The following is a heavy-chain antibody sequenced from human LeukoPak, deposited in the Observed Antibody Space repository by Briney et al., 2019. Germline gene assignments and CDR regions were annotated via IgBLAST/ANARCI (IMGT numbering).Heavy chain of an antibody. CDR1: GGTFSSYA. V-gene: IGHV1-69*13. Sequence: SVKVSYKASGGTFSSYAISWVRQAPGQGLEWMGGIIPIFGTANYAQKFQGRVTITADESTSTAYMELSSLRSEDTAVYYCARDRNRTPYSSGWYDYWGQGTLVTVSS. J-gene: IGHJ4*02. CDR2: IIPIFGTA. CDR3: ARDRNRTPYSSGWYDY. D-gene: IGHD6-19*01.